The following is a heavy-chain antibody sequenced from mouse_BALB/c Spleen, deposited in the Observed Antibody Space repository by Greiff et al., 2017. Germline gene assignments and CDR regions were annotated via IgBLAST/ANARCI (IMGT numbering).Heavy chain of an antibody. D-gene: IGHD1-1*01. CDR2: IYPGNSDT. CDR1: GYTFTSYW. J-gene: IGHJ3*01. V-gene: IGHV1-5*01. Sequence: EVQLQQSGTVLARPGASVKMSCKASGYTFTSYWMHWVKQRPGQGLEWIGAIYPGNSDTSYNQKFKGKAKLTAVTSTSTAYMELSSLTNEDSAVYYCTRGAFITTVVATGFAYWGQGTLVTVSA. CDR3: TRGAFITTVVATGFAY.